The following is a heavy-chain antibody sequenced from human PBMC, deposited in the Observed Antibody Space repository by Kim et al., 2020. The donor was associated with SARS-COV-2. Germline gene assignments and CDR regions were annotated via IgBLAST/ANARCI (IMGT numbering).Heavy chain of an antibody. D-gene: IGHD5-12*01. Sequence: GGSLRLSCAASGFTFSSYEMNWVRQAPGKGLEWVSYISSSGGTIYYADSVKGRFTISRDNAKNSLYLQMNSLRAEDTAVYYCARLKGSRDGYNLNWFDPWGQGTLVTVSS. CDR3: ARLKGSRDGYNLNWFDP. V-gene: IGHV3-48*03. CDR1: GFTFSSYE. J-gene: IGHJ5*02. CDR2: ISSSGGTI.